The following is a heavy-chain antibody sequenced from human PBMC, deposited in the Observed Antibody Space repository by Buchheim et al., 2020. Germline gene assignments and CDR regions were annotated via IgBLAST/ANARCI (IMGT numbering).Heavy chain of an antibody. CDR3: ARTLSHYDFWSGPPHFDY. Sequence: QVQLVQSGVEMKKPGASVKVSCRASGYTFVNYGVSWVRQAPGQGLEWMGWISAHNGNTNYAQKVQGRVTMTTDTSTSTAYMEVRSLRSDDTAVYYCARTLSHYDFWSGPPHFDYWGQGTL. J-gene: IGHJ4*02. CDR2: ISAHNGNT. V-gene: IGHV1-18*01. D-gene: IGHD3-3*01. CDR1: GYTFVNYG.